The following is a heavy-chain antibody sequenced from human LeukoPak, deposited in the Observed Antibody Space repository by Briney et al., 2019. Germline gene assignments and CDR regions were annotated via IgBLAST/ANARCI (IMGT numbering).Heavy chain of an antibody. V-gene: IGHV3-53*01. D-gene: IGHD2-2*01. CDR1: GFTVSSNY. CDR2: IYSGGST. CDR3: ARSTYCSSTSCPFDY. J-gene: IGHJ4*02. Sequence: GGSLRLSCSASGFTVSSNYMTWVRQAPGKGLEWVSLIYSGGSTYYADSVKGRFTISRDNSKNTLYLQMNSLRAEDTAVYYCARSTYCSSTSCPFDYWGQGTLVTVSS.